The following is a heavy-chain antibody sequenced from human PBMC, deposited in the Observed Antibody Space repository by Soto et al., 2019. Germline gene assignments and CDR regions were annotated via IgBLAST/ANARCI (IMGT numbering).Heavy chain of an antibody. CDR1: GGTFSSYA. CDR2: IIPIFGTA. CDR3: ARPRIAVAGNWFDP. V-gene: IGHV1-69*13. D-gene: IGHD6-19*01. Sequence: SVKVSCKASGGTFSSYAISWVRQTPGQGLEWMGGIIPIFGTANYAQKFQGRVTITADESTSTAYMELSSLRSEDTAVYYCARPRIAVAGNWFDPWGQGTLVTVSS. J-gene: IGHJ5*02.